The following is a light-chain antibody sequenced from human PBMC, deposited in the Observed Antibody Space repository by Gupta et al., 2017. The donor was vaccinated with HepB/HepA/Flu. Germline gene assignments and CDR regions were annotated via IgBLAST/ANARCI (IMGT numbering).Light chain of an antibody. CDR1: QILLQTNGYNF. CDR2: LGS. V-gene: IGKV2-28*01. J-gene: IGKJ4*01. CDR3: MQSLQTPLT. Sequence: DIVMTQSPVSLSVTPGEPASISCRSSQILLQTNGYNFVDWYLQKPGQSPQLLIYLGSNRASGVPDRFSGRGSGTDFTLRITRVEAEDVGVYYCMQSLQTPLTFGGGTKVEIK.